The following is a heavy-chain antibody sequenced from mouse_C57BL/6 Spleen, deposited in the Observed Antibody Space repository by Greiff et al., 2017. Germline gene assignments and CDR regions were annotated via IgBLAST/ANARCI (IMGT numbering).Heavy chain of an antibody. CDR3: TRPSFYYYCSPFAY. CDR2: IDPETGGP. J-gene: IGHJ3*01. CDR1: GYTFTDYE. V-gene: IGHV1-15*01. D-gene: IGHD1-1*01. Sequence: QVQLQQSGAELVRPGASVTLSCKASGYTFTDYEMHWVKQTPVHGLEWIGAIDPETGGPAYNQKFKGKAILTADKSSSTAYMELRSLTSEDSAVYYCTRPSFYYYCSPFAYWGQGTLVTVSA.